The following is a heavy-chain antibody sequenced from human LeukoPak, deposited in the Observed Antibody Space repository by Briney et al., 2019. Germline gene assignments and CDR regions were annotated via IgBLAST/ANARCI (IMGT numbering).Heavy chain of an antibody. CDR3: VRDGGYSDNHDGFDI. V-gene: IGHV1-18*01. CDR1: GYTFTSYG. D-gene: IGHD6-13*01. CDR2: ISGHNGNT. Sequence: ASVKVSCKASGYTFTSYGVSWVRQAPGQGLEWMGWISGHNGNTNYAQNVQDRITMTTDTSTSTVYMELRSLRSDDTAVYYCVRDGGYSDNHDGFDIWGQGTMFTVSS. J-gene: IGHJ3*02.